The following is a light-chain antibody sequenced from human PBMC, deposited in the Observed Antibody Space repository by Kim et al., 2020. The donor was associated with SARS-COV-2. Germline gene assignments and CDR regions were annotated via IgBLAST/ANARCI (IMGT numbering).Light chain of an antibody. CDR1: QSVSSNY. CDR3: QQYGSSPYT. V-gene: IGKV3-20*01. CDR2: GAS. J-gene: IGKJ2*01. Sequence: LSPGERATLSCRASQSVSSNYLAWYRQKPAQAPRLLIYGASSRATGIPDRFSGSGSGTDFTLTISRLEPEDFTVYYCQQYGSSPYTFGQGTKLEI.